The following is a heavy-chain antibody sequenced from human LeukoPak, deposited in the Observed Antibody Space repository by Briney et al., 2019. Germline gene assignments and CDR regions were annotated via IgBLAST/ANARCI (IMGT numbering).Heavy chain of an antibody. CDR1: GYSISSGYY. D-gene: IGHD1-26*01. V-gene: IGHV3-21*01. J-gene: IGHJ6*03. CDR3: ARDPYSGNYGDYYYYYMDV. Sequence: ETLSLTCTVSGYSISSGYYWGWIRQPPGKGLEWVSSISSSSSYIYYADSVKGRFTISRDNAKSSLYPQMNSLRDEDTAVYYCARDPYSGNYGDYYYYYMDVWGKGTTVTISS. CDR2: ISSSSSYI.